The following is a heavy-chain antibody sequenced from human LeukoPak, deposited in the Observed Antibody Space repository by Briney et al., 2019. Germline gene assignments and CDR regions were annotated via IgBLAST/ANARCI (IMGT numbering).Heavy chain of an antibody. CDR2: INHSGST. CDR1: GGSFSGYY. CDR3: ARGKRSGGSGGYPSPSFDY. J-gene: IGHJ4*02. V-gene: IGHV4-34*01. Sequence: SETLSLTCAVYGGSFSGYYWSWIRQPPGKGLEWIGEINHSGSTSYNPSLKSRVTISVDTSKNQFSLKLSSVTAADTAVYYCARGKRSGGSGGYPSPSFDYWGQGTLVTVSS. D-gene: IGHD3-10*01.